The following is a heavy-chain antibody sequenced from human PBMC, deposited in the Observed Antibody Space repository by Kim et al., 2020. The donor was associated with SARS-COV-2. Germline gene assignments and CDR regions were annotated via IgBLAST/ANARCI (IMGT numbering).Heavy chain of an antibody. Sequence: SVKVSCKASGGTFSSYAISWVRQAPGQGLEWMGGIIPIFGTANYAQKFQGRVTITADESTSTAYMELSSLRSEDTAVYYCARVGGGYGDYNWFDPWGQGTLVTVSS. J-gene: IGHJ5*02. D-gene: IGHD4-17*01. V-gene: IGHV1-69*13. CDR2: IIPIFGTA. CDR1: GGTFSSYA. CDR3: ARVGGGYGDYNWFDP.